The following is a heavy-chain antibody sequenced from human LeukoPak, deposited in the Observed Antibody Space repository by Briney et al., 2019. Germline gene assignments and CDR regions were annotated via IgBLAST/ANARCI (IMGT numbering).Heavy chain of an antibody. J-gene: IGHJ3*02. CDR2: TYYRSKWYN. CDR1: GDSVSSNSAA. Sequence: SQILSLTCAISGDSVSSNSAAWNWIRQSPSRGLEWLGRTYYRSKWYNDYAVSVKSRITINPDTSKNQFSLQLNSVTPEDTAVYYCARVWYSSGWYQEDAFDIWGQGTMVTVSS. CDR3: ARVWYSSGWYQEDAFDI. V-gene: IGHV6-1*01. D-gene: IGHD6-19*01.